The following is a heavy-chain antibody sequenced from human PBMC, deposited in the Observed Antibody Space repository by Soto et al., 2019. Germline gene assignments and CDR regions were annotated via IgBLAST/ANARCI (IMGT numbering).Heavy chain of an antibody. CDR1: GGSFSGYY. CDR3: ARSDGRY. J-gene: IGHJ4*02. V-gene: IGHV4-59*01. Sequence: PSETLSLTCAVYGGSFSGYYWSWIRQPPGKGLEWIGYIYCSGSTNYNPSLKSRVTISVDTSKNQFSLKLSSVTAADTAVYYCARSDGRYWGQGTLVTVSS. CDR2: IYCSGST.